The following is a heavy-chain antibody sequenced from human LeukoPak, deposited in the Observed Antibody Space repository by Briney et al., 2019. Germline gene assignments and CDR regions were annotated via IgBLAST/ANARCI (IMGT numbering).Heavy chain of an antibody. CDR2: IYHSGST. CDR3: ARGYYYDSSGYYFPHDAFDI. J-gene: IGHJ3*02. D-gene: IGHD3-22*01. Sequence: ESLSHTCAVYGGSFSGYYSSWIRQPPGQGLEWIGEIYHSGSTNYNPSLKSRVTISVDTSKNQFFLKLSSVTAADTAVYYCARGYYYDSSGYYFPHDAFDICGQGKMVTVSS. CDR1: GGSFSGYY. V-gene: IGHV4-34*01.